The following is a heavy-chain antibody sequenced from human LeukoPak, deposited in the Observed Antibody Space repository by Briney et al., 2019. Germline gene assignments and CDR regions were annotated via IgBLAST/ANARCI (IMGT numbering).Heavy chain of an antibody. J-gene: IGHJ4*02. D-gene: IGHD3-22*01. CDR3: AKDPHYYYDSSGYVGRFDY. CDR2: ISGSGGST. Sequence: PGGSLRLSCAASGFTFSSYAMSWVRQAPGKGLEWVSAISGSGGSTYYADSVKGRFTISRDNSKNTLYLQMNSLRAEDTAVYYCAKDPHYYYDSSGYVGRFDYWGQGTLVTVSS. V-gene: IGHV3-23*01. CDR1: GFTFSSYA.